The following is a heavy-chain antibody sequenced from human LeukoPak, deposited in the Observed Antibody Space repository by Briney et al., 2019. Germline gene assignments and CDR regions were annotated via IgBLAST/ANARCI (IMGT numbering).Heavy chain of an antibody. Sequence: SETLSLTCTVSGGSISSGGYYWSWIRQPPGKGLEWIGYIYHSGSTYYNPSLKSRVTISVDRSKNQFSLKLSSVTAADTAVYYCASTNYDFWSGYPTITFDYWGQGTLVTVSS. CDR2: IYHSGST. CDR3: ASTNYDFWSGYPTITFDY. CDR1: GGSISSGGYY. V-gene: IGHV4-30-2*01. J-gene: IGHJ4*02. D-gene: IGHD3-3*01.